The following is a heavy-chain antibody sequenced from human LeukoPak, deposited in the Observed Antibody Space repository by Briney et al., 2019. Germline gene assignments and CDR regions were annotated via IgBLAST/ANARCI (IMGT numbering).Heavy chain of an antibody. D-gene: IGHD3-3*01. CDR1: GGTFSSYG. J-gene: IGHJ4*02. V-gene: IGHV1-69*05. CDR3: ARGGSTLRFLVSFY. Sequence: ASVKVSCKASGGTFSSYGISWVRQAPGQGLEWMGRIIPIFGAANYAQKFQGRVTITTDESTSTAYMELSSLRSDDTAVYYCARGGSTLRFLVSFYWGPGTLVTVSP. CDR2: IIPIFGAA.